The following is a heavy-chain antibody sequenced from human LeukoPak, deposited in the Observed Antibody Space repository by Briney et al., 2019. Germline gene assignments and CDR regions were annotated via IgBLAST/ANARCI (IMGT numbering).Heavy chain of an antibody. CDR3: AKDMGYCSSTSCSAGAFDI. V-gene: IGHV3-9*01. CDR2: ISWNSGSI. D-gene: IGHD2-2*01. J-gene: IGHJ3*02. CDR1: GFTFDDYA. Sequence: GGSLRLSCAASGFTFDDYAMHWVRQAPGKGLEWVSGISWNSGSIGYADSVKGRFTISRDNAKNSLYLQMNSLRAEDTALYYCAKDMGYCSSTSCSAGAFDIWGQGTMVTVSS.